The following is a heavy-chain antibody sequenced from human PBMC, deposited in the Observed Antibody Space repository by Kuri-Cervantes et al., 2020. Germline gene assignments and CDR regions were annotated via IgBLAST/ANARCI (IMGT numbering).Heavy chain of an antibody. Sequence: ASVKVSCKASGGTFSSYTISWVRQAPGQGLEWMGWINPNSGGTNYAQKFQGRVTMTRDTSISTAYMELSRLRSDDTAVYYCARDHIVLGVDLWGRGTLVTVSS. D-gene: IGHD2-8*01. V-gene: IGHV1-2*02. J-gene: IGHJ2*01. CDR1: GGTFSSYT. CDR2: INPNSGGT. CDR3: ARDHIVLGVDL.